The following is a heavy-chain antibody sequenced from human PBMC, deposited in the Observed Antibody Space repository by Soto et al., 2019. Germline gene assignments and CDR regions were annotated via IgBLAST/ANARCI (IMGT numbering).Heavy chain of an antibody. Sequence: WGSLRLSCAASGFTFFSHWIHFFRQSAVKGLVYVPRISSGGTTTNYAESVKGRFTISRDNARNTLYLQMNSLRVEDTAVYYCARFGTSYDTSGFLYWGQGTPVTVSS. D-gene: IGHD3-22*01. CDR2: ISSGGTTT. CDR1: GFTFFSHW. CDR3: ARFGTSYDTSGFLY. V-gene: IGHV3-74*01. J-gene: IGHJ4*02.